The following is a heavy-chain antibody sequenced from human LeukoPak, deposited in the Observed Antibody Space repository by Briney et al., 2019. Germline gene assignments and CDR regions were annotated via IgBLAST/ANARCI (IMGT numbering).Heavy chain of an antibody. CDR1: GYTFTSYG. V-gene: IGHV1-2*02. CDR2: INPNSGGT. J-gene: IGHJ4*02. D-gene: IGHD1-7*01. CDR3: ARARDWNYAY. Sequence: ASVKVSCKASGYTFTSYGISWVRQAPGQGLEWMGWINPNSGGTNYAQKFQGRVTMTRDTSISAAYMELSRLRSDDTAVYYCARARDWNYAYWGQGTLVTVSS.